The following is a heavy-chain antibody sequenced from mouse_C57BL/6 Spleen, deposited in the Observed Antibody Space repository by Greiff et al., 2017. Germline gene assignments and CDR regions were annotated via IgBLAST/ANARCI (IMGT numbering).Heavy chain of an antibody. Sequence: EVKLMESGPGLVKPSQSLSLTCSVTGYSITSGYYWNWIRQFPGNKLEWMGYISYDGSNNYNPSLKNRISITRDTSKNQFFLKLNSVTTEDTATYYCARGRQLSNWGQGTTLTVSS. D-gene: IGHD3-2*02. J-gene: IGHJ2*01. CDR3: ARGRQLSN. CDR2: ISYDGSN. V-gene: IGHV3-6*01. CDR1: GYSITSGYY.